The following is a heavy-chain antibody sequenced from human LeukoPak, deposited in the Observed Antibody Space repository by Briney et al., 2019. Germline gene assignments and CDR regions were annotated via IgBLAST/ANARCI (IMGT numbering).Heavy chain of an antibody. CDR3: ARAHPYYYYCMDV. J-gene: IGHJ6*03. CDR2: IYTSGST. CDR1: GGSISSGSYY. Sequence: SETLSLTCTVSGGSISSGSYYWSWIRQPAGKGLEWIGRIYTSGSTNYNPSLKSRVTISVDTSKNQFSLKLSSVTAADTAVYYCARAHPYYYYCMDVWGKGTTVTVSS. V-gene: IGHV4-61*02.